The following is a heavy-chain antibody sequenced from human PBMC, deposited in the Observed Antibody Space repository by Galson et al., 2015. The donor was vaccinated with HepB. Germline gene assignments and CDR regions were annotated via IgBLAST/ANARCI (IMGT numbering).Heavy chain of an antibody. D-gene: IGHD3-22*01. J-gene: IGHJ3*02. CDR3: AKTYYYDSSVYYYNAFDI. CDR2: ISGSGGST. V-gene: IGHV3-23*01. Sequence: LRLSCAASGFTFSSSAMSWVRQAPGKGLEWVSAISGSGGSTYFADSVKGRFTISRDNSKNTLYLQMNSLRAEDTAVYYCAKTYYYDSSVYYYNAFDIWGQGAMVTVSS. CDR1: GFTFSSSA.